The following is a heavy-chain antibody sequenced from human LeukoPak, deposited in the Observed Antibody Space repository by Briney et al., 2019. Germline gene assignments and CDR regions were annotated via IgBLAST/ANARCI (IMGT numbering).Heavy chain of an antibody. Sequence: PSETLSLTCAVYGGSFSGYYWSWIRHPPGKGLEWIGEINHSGSTNYNPSLKSRVTISVDTSKNQFSLKLSSVTAADTAVYYCASRTAAGLYYFDYWGQGTLVTVSS. CDR2: INHSGST. V-gene: IGHV4-34*01. CDR1: GGSFSGYY. D-gene: IGHD6-13*01. CDR3: ASRTAAGLYYFDY. J-gene: IGHJ4*02.